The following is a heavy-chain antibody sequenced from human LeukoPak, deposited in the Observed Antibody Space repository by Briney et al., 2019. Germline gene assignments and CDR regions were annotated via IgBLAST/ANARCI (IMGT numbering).Heavy chain of an antibody. CDR2: MYYSGTT. CDR1: GGSISSGGFY. J-gene: IGHJ4*02. V-gene: IGHV4-31*03. D-gene: IGHD3-10*01. CDR3: ARLQGAYGSGSYFSGYRGSGFDY. Sequence: SETLSLTCTVSGGSISSGGFYWSWIRQHPGQGLEWIGYMYYSGTTFYSPSLKSRLSISVDTSKNQFSLKLSSVTAADTAVYYCARLQGAYGSGSYFSGYRGSGFDYWGQGTLVTVSS.